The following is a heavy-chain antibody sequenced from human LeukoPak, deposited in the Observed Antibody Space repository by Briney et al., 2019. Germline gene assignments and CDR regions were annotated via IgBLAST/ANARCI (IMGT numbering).Heavy chain of an antibody. Sequence: SETLSLTCAVYGGSFSGSYWSWIRQPPGKGLEWIGEINHSGSTNYNPSLKSRVTISVDTSKNQFSLKLTSATAAATAVFYCARESGYYDVLTGYYNQNWFDPWGQGTLVTVSS. J-gene: IGHJ5*02. V-gene: IGHV4-34*01. CDR3: ARESGYYDVLTGYYNQNWFDP. CDR2: INHSGST. CDR1: GGSFSGSY. D-gene: IGHD3-9*01.